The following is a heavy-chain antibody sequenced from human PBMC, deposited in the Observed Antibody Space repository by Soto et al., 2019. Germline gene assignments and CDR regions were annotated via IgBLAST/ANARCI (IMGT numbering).Heavy chain of an antibody. CDR3: ARLNYYGSGSYQDFFYFYALDV. V-gene: IGHV1-8*01. J-gene: IGHJ6*02. D-gene: IGHD3-10*01. CDR1: GYTFSTYD. Sequence: QVQLVQSGAEVKKPGASVKVSCKTSGYTFSTYDINWVRQAPGQGLEWRGWMNPNSGDTGSAQKFLGRLTMTRDSSMRTVYMELSSLTSEDTAVYYCARLNYYGSGSYQDFFYFYALDVWGQGTTVTVSS. CDR2: MNPNSGDT.